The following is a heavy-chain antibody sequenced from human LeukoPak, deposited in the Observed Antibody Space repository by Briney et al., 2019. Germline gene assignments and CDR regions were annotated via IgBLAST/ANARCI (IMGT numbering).Heavy chain of an antibody. D-gene: IGHD3-22*01. J-gene: IGHJ4*02. CDR3: ARDDGYDNSGYNFFDH. V-gene: IGHV3-64*01. CDR1: GFTFSSYA. CDR2: IIANGDIT. Sequence: PGGSLRLSCAASGFTFSSYAMHWVRQAPGKGLEYVSGIIANGDITYYTNSVKGRFTISRDNSKNTVYLQQGSLRAEDTAVYYCARDDGYDNSGYNFFDHWGQGTLVTVS.